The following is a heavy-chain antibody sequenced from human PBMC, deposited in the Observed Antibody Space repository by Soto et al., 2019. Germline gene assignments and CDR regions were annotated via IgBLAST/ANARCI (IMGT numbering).Heavy chain of an antibody. J-gene: IGHJ4*02. CDR2: IWYDGSNK. CDR1: GFTFSSYG. D-gene: IGHD1-7*01. CDR3: VRGELRPRFDY. V-gene: IGHV3-33*01. Sequence: GGSLRLSCAASGFTFSSYGMHWVRQAPGKGLEWVAVIWYDGSNKYYADSVKGRFTISRDNSKNTLYLQMNSLRADDTAVYYCVRGELRPRFDYWGQGTLVTVSS.